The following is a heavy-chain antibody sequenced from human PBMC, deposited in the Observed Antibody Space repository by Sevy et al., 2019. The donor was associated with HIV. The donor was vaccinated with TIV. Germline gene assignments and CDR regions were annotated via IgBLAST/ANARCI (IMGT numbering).Heavy chain of an antibody. Sequence: GGSLRLSCGASGFTFSNAWMTWVRQAPGKGLEWVGRIKSKREGWTTDYAAPVKGRFTISRDDSKNTTYLQMNSLKSDDTAVDYCTKNRGYCIDGVCVEYFDSWGQGTLVTVSS. CDR1: GFTFSNAW. CDR2: IKSKREGWTT. J-gene: IGHJ4*02. D-gene: IGHD2-8*01. CDR3: TKNRGYCIDGVCVEYFDS. V-gene: IGHV3-15*01.